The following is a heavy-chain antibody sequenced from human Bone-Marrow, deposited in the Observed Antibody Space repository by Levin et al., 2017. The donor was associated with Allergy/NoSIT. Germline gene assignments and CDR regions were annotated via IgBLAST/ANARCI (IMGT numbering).Heavy chain of an antibody. Sequence: GASVKVSCKASGYTFTASYIHWVRQAPGQELEWVAWIDPNSGGPNYAQKFQGRVTVTRDTSISAVYMELTSLTSDDTAIYYCARGVGAPNYFDCWGQGTLVTVSS. D-gene: IGHD1-26*01. CDR1: GYTFTASY. CDR2: IDPNSGGP. CDR3: ARGVGAPNYFDC. V-gene: IGHV1-2*02. J-gene: IGHJ4*02.